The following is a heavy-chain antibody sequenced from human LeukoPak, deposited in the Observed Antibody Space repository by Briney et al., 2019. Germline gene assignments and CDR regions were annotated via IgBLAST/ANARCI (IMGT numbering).Heavy chain of an antibody. CDR3: ARWLPPFYFDC. CDR1: GFTFSTYW. CDR2: IKEDGSEK. J-gene: IGHJ4*02. Sequence: GGSLRLSCAASGFTFSTYWMSWVRQAPGKGLEWVANIKEDGSEKYYVDSVKGRFTISRDNAKSSLYLQMNSLRAEDAAIYYCARWLPPFYFDCWGQGTLVTVSS. D-gene: IGHD5-18*01. V-gene: IGHV3-7*01.